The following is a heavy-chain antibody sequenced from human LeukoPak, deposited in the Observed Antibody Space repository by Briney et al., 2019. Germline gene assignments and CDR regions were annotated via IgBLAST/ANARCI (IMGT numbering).Heavy chain of an antibody. V-gene: IGHV3-7*01. CDR3: ARARYCSGGSCYFDY. CDR1: GFPFSSYW. D-gene: IGHD2-15*01. J-gene: IGHJ4*02. CDR2: IKQDGSEK. Sequence: GGSLRLSCAASGFPFSSYWMSWVRQAPGKGLEWVANIKQDGSEKYYVDSVKGRFTISRDNAKNSLYLQMNSLRAEDTAVYYCARARYCSGGSCYFDYWGQGTLVTVSS.